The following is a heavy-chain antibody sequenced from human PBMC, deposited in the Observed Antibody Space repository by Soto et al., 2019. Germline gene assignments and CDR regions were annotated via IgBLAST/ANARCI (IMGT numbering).Heavy chain of an antibody. CDR3: ARDPQPITMIVVVTYFDY. D-gene: IGHD3-22*01. V-gene: IGHV3-21*01. CDR2: IDSYSNFI. CDR1: GFTFSRYS. Sequence: GGSLRLSCAASGFTFSRYSMNWVRQAPGKGLEWVSSIDSYSNFIYYADSVKGRFIISRDNARNSLFLQMSSLRAEDTAVYYCARDPQPITMIVVVTYFDYWGQGTLVTVSS. J-gene: IGHJ4*02.